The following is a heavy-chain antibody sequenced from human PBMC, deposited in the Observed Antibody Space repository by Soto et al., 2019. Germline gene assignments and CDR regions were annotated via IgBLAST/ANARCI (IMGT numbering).Heavy chain of an antibody. CDR2: ISYDGSNK. J-gene: IGHJ5*02. CDR3: AKNRVDIVATIVDWFDP. CDR1: GFTFSSYG. Sequence: GGSLRLSCAASGFTFSSYGMHWVRQAPGKGLEWVAVISYDGSNKYYVDSVKGRFTISRDNSKNTLYLQMNSLRAEDTAVYYCAKNRVDIVATIVDWFDPWGQGTLVTVSS. D-gene: IGHD5-12*01. V-gene: IGHV3-30*18.